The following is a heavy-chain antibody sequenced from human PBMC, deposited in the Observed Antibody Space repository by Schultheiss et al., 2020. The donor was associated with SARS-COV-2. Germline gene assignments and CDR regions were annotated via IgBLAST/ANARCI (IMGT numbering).Heavy chain of an antibody. Sequence: SETLSLTCAVYGGSFSGYYWSWIRQPPGKGLEWIGYIYYSGSTNYNPSLTSRVTISVDTSKNQFSLKLSSVTAADTAVYYCARDPPYGIVVAGKVGSVRWTVGYWGQGTLVTVSS. CDR2: IYYSGST. CDR3: ARDPPYGIVVAGKVGSVRWTVGY. D-gene: IGHD6-19*01. CDR1: GGSFSGYY. J-gene: IGHJ4*02. V-gene: IGHV4-59*12.